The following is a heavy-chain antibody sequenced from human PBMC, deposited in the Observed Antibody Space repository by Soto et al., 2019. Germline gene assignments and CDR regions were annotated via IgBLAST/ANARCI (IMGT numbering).Heavy chain of an antibody. CDR2: INPSGGST. D-gene: IGHD2-21*02. J-gene: IGHJ6*02. CDR3: ARNRPRNVVVTAIYYYGMDV. Sequence: ASVKVSCKASGYTFTCYYMHWVRQAPGQGLEWMGIINPSGGSTSYAQKFQGRVTMTRDTSTSTVYMELSSLRSEDTAVYYCARNRPRNVVVTAIYYYGMDVWGQGTTVTVSS. CDR1: GYTFTCYY. V-gene: IGHV1-46*01.